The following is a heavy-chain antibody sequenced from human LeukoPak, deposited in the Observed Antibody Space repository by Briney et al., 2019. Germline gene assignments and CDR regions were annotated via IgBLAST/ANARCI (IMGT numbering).Heavy chain of an antibody. CDR2: IYPGDSDT. D-gene: IGHD1-14*01. CDR3: ARRFYPGRLEPQSHCMDV. V-gene: IGHV5-51*01. J-gene: IGHJ6*03. CDR1: GYSFTSYW. Sequence: GESLKISCKGSGYSFTSYWIGWVRQMPGKGLEWMGIIYPGDSDTRYSPSFQGQVTISADKSISTAYLQWSSLKASDTAMYYCARRFYPGRLEPQSHCMDVWGKGTTVTVSS.